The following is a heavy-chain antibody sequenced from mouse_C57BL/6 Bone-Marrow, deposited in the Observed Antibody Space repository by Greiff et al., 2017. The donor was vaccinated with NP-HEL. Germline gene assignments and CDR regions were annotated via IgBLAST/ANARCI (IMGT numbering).Heavy chain of an antibody. Sequence: QVQLQQPGAELVMPGASVKLSCKASGYTFTSYWMHWVKQRPGQGLEWIGEIDPSDSYTNYNQKFKGKSTLTVDKSSSTAYMQLSSLTSEDSAVYYCAREGIYYYGSSYPWYFDVWGTGTTVTVSS. CDR3: AREGIYYYGSSYPWYFDV. CDR2: IDPSDSYT. J-gene: IGHJ1*03. V-gene: IGHV1-69*01. D-gene: IGHD1-1*01. CDR1: GYTFTSYW.